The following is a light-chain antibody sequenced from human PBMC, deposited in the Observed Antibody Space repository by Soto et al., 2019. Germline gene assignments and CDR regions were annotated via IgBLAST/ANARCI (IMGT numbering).Light chain of an antibody. J-gene: IGKJ3*01. V-gene: IGKV3-20*01. CDR3: HQYGSSSFT. Sequence: EIVLTQSPGTLSLSPGERATLSCRASQSVSSSYLAWYQQKPGQAPRLLIYGASSRATGIPDRFSGSGSGTDFTLTISRLEPEDFPVYYCHQYGSSSFTFGPGTKVDIK. CDR1: QSVSSSY. CDR2: GAS.